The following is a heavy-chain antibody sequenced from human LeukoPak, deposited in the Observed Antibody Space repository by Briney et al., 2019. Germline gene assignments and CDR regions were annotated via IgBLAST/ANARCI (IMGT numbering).Heavy chain of an antibody. CDR1: GFTFSSYS. Sequence: GGSLRLSCAASGFTFSSYSMNWLRQAPGKGLEWVSYIGSSSSAIYYADSVKGRFTISRDNAKNSLYLQMNSLRAEDTAVYYCARDSREALQHWGQGTLVTVSS. CDR2: IGSSSSAI. V-gene: IGHV3-48*01. J-gene: IGHJ1*01. CDR3: ARDSREALQH.